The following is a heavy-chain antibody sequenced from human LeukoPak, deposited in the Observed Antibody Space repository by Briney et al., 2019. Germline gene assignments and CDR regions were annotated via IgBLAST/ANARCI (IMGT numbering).Heavy chain of an antibody. J-gene: IGHJ2*01. CDR1: GSTVSSNY. D-gene: IGHD4-17*01. V-gene: IGHV3-53*01. CDR3: ARDYGDPKGYFDL. CDR2: IYNDGTI. Sequence: GGSLRLSCAASGSTVSSNYMSWVRQAPGKGLEWVSIIYNDGTIYNADSVKGRFTISRDNSKNTLYLQMNSLRAEDTAMYYCARDYGDPKGYFDLWGRGTLVTVSS.